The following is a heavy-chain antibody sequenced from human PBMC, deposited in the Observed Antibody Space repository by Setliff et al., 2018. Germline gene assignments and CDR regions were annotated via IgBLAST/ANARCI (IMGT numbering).Heavy chain of an antibody. CDR3: ARGLRGRGYFDY. J-gene: IGHJ4*02. V-gene: IGHV4-39*01. D-gene: IGHD4-17*01. CDR2: IVYSGRT. Sequence: ASETLSLTCTVSGASITNINYYWGLIRQPPGKGLEWIGSIVYSGRTFYNPSLKSRVTISVDTSKNQFSLKLSSVTAADTAVYYCARGLRGRGYFDYWGQGTLVTVSS. CDR1: GASITNINYY.